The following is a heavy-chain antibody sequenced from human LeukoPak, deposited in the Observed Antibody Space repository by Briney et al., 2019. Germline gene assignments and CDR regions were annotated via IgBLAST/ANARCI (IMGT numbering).Heavy chain of an antibody. Sequence: GESLKISCKGSGYSFISYWIAWVRQMPGKGLEWMGIIYPGDSETRYSPSFQGQVTISVDKSINTAYLQWSSLKASDTAMYYCARLGGSFYRPFVDYWGQGILVTVSS. CDR2: IYPGDSET. CDR1: GYSFISYW. D-gene: IGHD1-26*01. J-gene: IGHJ4*02. V-gene: IGHV5-51*01. CDR3: ARLGGSFYRPFVDY.